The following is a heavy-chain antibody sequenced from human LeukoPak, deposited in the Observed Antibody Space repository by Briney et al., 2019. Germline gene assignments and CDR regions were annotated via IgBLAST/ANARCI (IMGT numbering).Heavy chain of an antibody. V-gene: IGHV4-39*02. CDR1: GGSISSSSYY. J-gene: IGHJ4*02. CDR2: IYYSGST. D-gene: IGHD5-12*01. Sequence: SETLSLTCTVSGGSISSSSYYWGWIRQPPGKGLEGIGSIYYSGSTYYNPSLKSRVTISIDTSKNHLSLKLSSVTAADTAVYYCARLGGTGYDIDYWGQGTLVTVSS. CDR3: ARLGGTGYDIDY.